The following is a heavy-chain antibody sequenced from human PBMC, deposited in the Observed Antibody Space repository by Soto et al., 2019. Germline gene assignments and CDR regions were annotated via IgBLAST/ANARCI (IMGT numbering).Heavy chain of an antibody. CDR2: IDPSDSYT. CDR3: ARHPLPYYDFWSGYLNY. J-gene: IGHJ4*02. Sequence: GESLKISCKGSGYSFTSYWISWVPQMPGKGLEWMGRIDPSDSYTNYSPSFQGHVTISADKSISTAYLQWSSLKASDTAMYYCARHPLPYYDFWSGYLNYWGQGTLVIVSS. D-gene: IGHD3-3*01. V-gene: IGHV5-10-1*01. CDR1: GYSFTSYW.